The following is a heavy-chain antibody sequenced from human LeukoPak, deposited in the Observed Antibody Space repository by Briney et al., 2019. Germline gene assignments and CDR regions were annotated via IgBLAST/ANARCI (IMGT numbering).Heavy chain of an antibody. CDR3: ASTTYYYDSSGYYFLDY. V-gene: IGHV4-4*07. J-gene: IGHJ4*02. D-gene: IGHD3-22*01. CDR1: GDSISSYY. CDR2: IYTSGST. Sequence: SETLSLICTVSGDSISSYYRSWIRQPAGKGLEWIGRIYTSGSTNYNPSPKNRVTMSVDTSKNQFSLKLSSVTAADTAVYYCASTTYYYDSSGYYFLDYWGQGTLVTVSS.